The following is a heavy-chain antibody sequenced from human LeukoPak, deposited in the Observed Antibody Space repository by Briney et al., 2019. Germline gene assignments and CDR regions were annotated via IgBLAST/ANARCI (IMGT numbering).Heavy chain of an antibody. J-gene: IGHJ4*02. V-gene: IGHV3-23*01. CDR1: GFSFSSYA. CDR2: ISGSGGTT. D-gene: IGHD3-3*01. CDR3: ARDLYADFWSGSVFDY. Sequence: PGASPRLSCEASGFSFSSYAKSWVRQAPGKGLERVSGISGSGGTTYYASSVKGRFTISRDISKNTLYLQMSSLRAGDTAVYYCARDLYADFWSGSVFDYWGRGTLVTVSS.